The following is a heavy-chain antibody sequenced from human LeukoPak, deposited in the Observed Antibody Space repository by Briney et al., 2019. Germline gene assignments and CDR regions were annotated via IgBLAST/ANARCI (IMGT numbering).Heavy chain of an antibody. CDR2: TYSRSKWYN. J-gene: IGHJ4*02. CDR1: GDSVSSNSAA. CDR3: ARGFGPAGTTSLDY. V-gene: IGHV6-1*01. Sequence: SETLSLTCSISGDSVSSNSAAWNWIRQSPSRGLEWRGWTYSRSKWYNDYAESVTSRITIKPDTSKNQFSLQLNSVTPEDTAVYYCARGFGPAGTTSLDYWGQGTLVSVSS. D-gene: IGHD1-1*01.